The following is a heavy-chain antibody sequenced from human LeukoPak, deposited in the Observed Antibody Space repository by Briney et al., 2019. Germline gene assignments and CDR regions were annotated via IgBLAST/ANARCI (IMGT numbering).Heavy chain of an antibody. Sequence: GGSLRLSCAASGFTVSSNYMSWVRQAPGKGLEWVSVIYSGGSTYYADSVKGGFTISRDNSKNTLYLQMNSLRAEDTAVYYCARVSSYGGKEPWFDPWGQGTLVTVSS. CDR1: GFTVSSNY. V-gene: IGHV3-66*01. J-gene: IGHJ5*02. CDR3: ARVSSYGGKEPWFDP. CDR2: IYSGGST. D-gene: IGHD4-23*01.